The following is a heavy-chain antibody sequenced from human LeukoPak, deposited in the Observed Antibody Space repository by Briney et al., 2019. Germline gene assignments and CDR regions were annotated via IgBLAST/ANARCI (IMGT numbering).Heavy chain of an antibody. D-gene: IGHD3-10*01. CDR1: GGSISSYY. CDR3: ASEVSYYYYMDV. Sequence: SETLSLTCTVSGGSISSYYWSWIRQPPGKGLEWIGYIYYSGSTNYNPSLKSRVTISVDKSKNQFSLKLSSVTAADTAVYYCASEVSYYYYMDVWGKGTTVTVSS. J-gene: IGHJ6*03. CDR2: IYYSGST. V-gene: IGHV4-59*12.